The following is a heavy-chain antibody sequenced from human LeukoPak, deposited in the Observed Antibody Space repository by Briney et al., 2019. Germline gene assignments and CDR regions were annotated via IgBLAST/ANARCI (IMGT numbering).Heavy chain of an antibody. CDR3: AKTPQYYYDSSGYLGY. V-gene: IGHV3-7*02. CDR2: IRDDGSDS. J-gene: IGHJ4*02. D-gene: IGHD3-22*01. CDR1: GFNFNRFW. Sequence: QPGGSLRLSCAASGFNFNRFWMTWVRQTPEKGLEWLGTIRDDGSDSYYVDFVKGRFTISRDNSKNTLYLQMNSLRAEDTAVYYCAKTPQYYYDSSGYLGYWGQGTLVTVSS.